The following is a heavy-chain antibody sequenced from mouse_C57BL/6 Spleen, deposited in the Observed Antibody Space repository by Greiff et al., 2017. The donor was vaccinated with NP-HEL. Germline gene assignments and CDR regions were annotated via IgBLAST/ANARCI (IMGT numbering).Heavy chain of an antibody. J-gene: IGHJ4*01. Sequence: VKLMESGAELVRPGASVTLSCKASGYTFTDYEMHWVKQTPVHGLEWIGAIDPETGGTAYNQKFKGKAILTADKSSSTAYMELRSLTSEDSAVYYCTRKGYYYAMDYWGQGTSVTVSS. V-gene: IGHV1-15*01. CDR3: TRKGYYYAMDY. CDR2: IDPETGGT. CDR1: GYTFTDYE.